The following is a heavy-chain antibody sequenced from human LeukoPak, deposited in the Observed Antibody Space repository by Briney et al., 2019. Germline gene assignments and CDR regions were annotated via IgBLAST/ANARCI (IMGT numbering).Heavy chain of an antibody. CDR1: GFTFSSYD. J-gene: IGHJ3*02. V-gene: IGHV3-23*01. D-gene: IGHD1-26*01. Sequence: GGSLRLSCAASGFTFSSYDMSWVRQAPGKGLEWVSAISGSGGSTYYADSVKGRFTISRDNAKNSLYLQMNSLRAEDTAVYYCAREEARGSYYEDAFDIWGQGTMVTVSS. CDR3: AREEARGSYYEDAFDI. CDR2: ISGSGGST.